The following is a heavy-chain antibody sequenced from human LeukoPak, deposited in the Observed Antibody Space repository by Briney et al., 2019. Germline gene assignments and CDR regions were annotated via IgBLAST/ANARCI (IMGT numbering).Heavy chain of an antibody. CDR2: IIPIFGTA. D-gene: IGHD6-13*01. J-gene: IGHJ4*02. Sequence: GASVKVSCTASGGTFSSYAISWVRQAPGQGLEWMGGIIPIFGTANYAQKFQGRVTTTADESTSTAYMELSSLRSEDTAVYYCARGEGTIYSSSTYFDYWGQGTLVTVSS. V-gene: IGHV1-69*13. CDR1: GGTFSSYA. CDR3: ARGEGTIYSSSTYFDY.